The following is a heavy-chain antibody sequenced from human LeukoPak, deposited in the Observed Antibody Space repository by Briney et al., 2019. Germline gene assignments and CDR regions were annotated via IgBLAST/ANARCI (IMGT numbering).Heavy chain of an antibody. CDR3: AKIGRRGGHYGSGSYIDY. CDR1: GGSISDYY. V-gene: IGHV4-59*01. CDR2: VHSNGDT. D-gene: IGHD3-10*01. Sequence: SETLSLTCIISGGSISDYYWGWIRQPPGKGLEWIGYVHSNGDTDYNPSLRSRLTILLDTSKKDFSLKVSSVTAADTAVYYCAKIGRRGGHYGSGSYIDYWGQGTLVTVSS. J-gene: IGHJ4*02.